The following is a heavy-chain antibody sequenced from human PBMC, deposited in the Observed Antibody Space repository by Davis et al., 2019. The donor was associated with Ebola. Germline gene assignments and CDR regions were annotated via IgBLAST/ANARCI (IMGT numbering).Heavy chain of an antibody. Sequence: MPSETLSLTCTVSGGSISGDYWSWIRQPPGKGLEWIGYIHDSGSTNYNPSLKSRVTISVDTSKNQFSLKLSSVTAADTAVYYCERVYFWSGYYTLNWFDPWGQGTLVTVSS. CDR3: ERVYFWSGYYTLNWFDP. V-gene: IGHV4-59*12. CDR2: IHDSGST. J-gene: IGHJ5*02. D-gene: IGHD3-3*01. CDR1: GGSISGDY.